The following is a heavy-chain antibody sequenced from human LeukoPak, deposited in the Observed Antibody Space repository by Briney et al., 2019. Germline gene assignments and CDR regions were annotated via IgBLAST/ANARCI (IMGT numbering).Heavy chain of an antibody. D-gene: IGHD1-26*01. CDR2: IRSKAYGGTT. Sequence: GGSLRLSCTASGFTFGDYAMSWVRQAPGKGLEWVGFIRSKAYGGTTEYAASVKGRFIISREDSKSIAYLQMNSLKTEDTAVYYCTRDPRGSYGPDAFDIWGQGTMVTVSS. CDR3: TRDPRGSYGPDAFDI. V-gene: IGHV3-49*04. J-gene: IGHJ3*02. CDR1: GFTFGDYA.